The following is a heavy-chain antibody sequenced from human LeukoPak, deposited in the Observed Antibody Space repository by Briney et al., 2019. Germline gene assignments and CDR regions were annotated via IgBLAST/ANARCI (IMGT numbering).Heavy chain of an antibody. CDR2: IYTSGST. J-gene: IGHJ5*02. Sequence: SVSLSRTCWVCGGSSRSVDLGGIRNPPGKGLEWIGYIYTSGSTNYNPSLKSRVTISVDTSKNQFSLKLSSVTAADTAVYYCARHAYYYDSSGYDWFDPWGQGTLVTVSS. CDR1: GGSSRSVD. D-gene: IGHD3-22*01. CDR3: ARHAYYYDSSGYDWFDP. V-gene: IGHV4-4*09.